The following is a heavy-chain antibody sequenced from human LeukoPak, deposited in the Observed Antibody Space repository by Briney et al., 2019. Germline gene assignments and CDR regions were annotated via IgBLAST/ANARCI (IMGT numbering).Heavy chain of an antibody. CDR1: GGSISSSSYY. V-gene: IGHV4-39*01. Sequence: SETLSLTCTVSGGSISSSSYYWGWIRQPPGKGLEWIGSIYYSGSTYYNPSLKSRVTISVDTSKNQFSLKLSSVTAADTAVYYCARPRTMAGSFDYWGQGTLVTVSS. J-gene: IGHJ4*02. D-gene: IGHD3-10*01. CDR2: IYYSGST. CDR3: ARPRTMAGSFDY.